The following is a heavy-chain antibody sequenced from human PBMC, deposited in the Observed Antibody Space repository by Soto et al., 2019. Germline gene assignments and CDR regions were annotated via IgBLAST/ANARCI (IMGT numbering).Heavy chain of an antibody. V-gene: IGHV3-30*03. Sequence: GGSLRLSCAASGFTFSSYGMHWVRQAPGKGLEWVAVISYDGSNKYYADSVKGRFTISRDNSKNTLYLQMNSLRAEDTAVYYCARDLYPSYYDYIWGSYDAFDIWGQGTMVTVSS. CDR3: ARDLYPSYYDYIWGSYDAFDI. D-gene: IGHD3-16*01. CDR2: ISYDGSNK. J-gene: IGHJ3*02. CDR1: GFTFSSYG.